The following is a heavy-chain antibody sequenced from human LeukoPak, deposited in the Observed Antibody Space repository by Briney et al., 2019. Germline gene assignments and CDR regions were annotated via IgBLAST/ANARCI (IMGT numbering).Heavy chain of an antibody. CDR2: ISSSSSSII. J-gene: IGHJ4*02. V-gene: IGHV3-48*02. D-gene: IGHD1-14*01. CDR1: GFTFTRYS. Sequence: GGSLRLSCAASGFTFTRYSINWVRQAPGKGLEWISYISSSSSSIIYYAHSVKGRFTISRDNAKNSLYLQMNSLRDEDTAVYYCARDGNPFDYWGQGTLVTVSS. CDR3: ARDGNPFDY.